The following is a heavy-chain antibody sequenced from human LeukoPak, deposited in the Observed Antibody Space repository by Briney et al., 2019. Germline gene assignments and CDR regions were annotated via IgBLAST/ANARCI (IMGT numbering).Heavy chain of an antibody. CDR2: IKQDGSEK. Sequence: GGSLRLSCAASGFTFSSYWMSWVRQAPGKGLEWVTNIKQDGSEKYYEDSVKGRFTISRDNAKNSLYLQMNSLRAEDTAVYYCARDYYDSSGYYEGDYWGQGTLVTVSS. V-gene: IGHV3-7*01. CDR1: GFTFSSYW. D-gene: IGHD3-22*01. CDR3: ARDYYDSSGYYEGDY. J-gene: IGHJ4*02.